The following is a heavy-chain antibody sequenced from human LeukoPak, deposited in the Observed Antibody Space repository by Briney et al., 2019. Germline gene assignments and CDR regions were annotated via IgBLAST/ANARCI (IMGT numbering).Heavy chain of an antibody. D-gene: IGHD3-10*01. J-gene: IGHJ4*02. Sequence: GGSLRLSCAASGFTFSDYGMNWVRQAPGKGLEWVAVIWRDGTNKYYEDSVKGRFTISRDNSKNTLYLQMNSLRAEDTAVYYCAKRASGSGTSLYYFDYWGQGTLVTVSS. CDR2: IWRDGTNK. CDR1: GFTFSDYG. V-gene: IGHV3-33*06. CDR3: AKRASGSGTSLYYFDY.